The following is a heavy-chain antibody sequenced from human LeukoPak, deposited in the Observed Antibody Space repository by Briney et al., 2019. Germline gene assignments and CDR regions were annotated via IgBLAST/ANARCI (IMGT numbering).Heavy chain of an antibody. D-gene: IGHD3-16*02. J-gene: IGHJ4*02. CDR3: ATTTGRGIMITFGGVIVY. V-gene: IGHV4-39*01. Sequence: PSETLSLTCTVSGGSIRSSSYYWGWIRQPPGKGLEWIGSMYYSGSTYYNPSLKSRVTISVDTSKNQFSLKLSSVTAADTAVYYCATTTGRGIMITFGGVIVYWGQGTLVTVSS. CDR2: MYYSGST. CDR1: GGSIRSSSYY.